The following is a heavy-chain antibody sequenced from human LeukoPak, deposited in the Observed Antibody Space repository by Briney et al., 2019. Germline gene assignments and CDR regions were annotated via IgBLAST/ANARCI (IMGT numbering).Heavy chain of an antibody. CDR3: ARNDYSNYVIDY. CDR1: GGSFSGYY. Sequence: SETLSLTCAVYGGSFSGYYWSWIRQPPGKGLEWIGEINHSGSTNYNPSLKSRVTISVDTSKNQFSLKLSSVTAADTAVYYCARNDYSNYVIDYWGQGTLVTVYS. CDR2: INHSGST. V-gene: IGHV4-34*01. J-gene: IGHJ4*02. D-gene: IGHD4-11*01.